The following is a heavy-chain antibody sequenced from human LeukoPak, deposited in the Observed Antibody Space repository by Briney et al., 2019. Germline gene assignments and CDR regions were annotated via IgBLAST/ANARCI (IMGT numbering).Heavy chain of an antibody. CDR3: ARAFRITILHPFDI. CDR1: GGSISSGGYY. CDR2: IYHSGST. V-gene: IGHV4-30-2*01. Sequence: SSQTLSLTCTVSGGSISSGGYYWSWIRQPPGKGLEWIGYIYHSGSTYYNPSLKSRVTISVDTSKNQFSLKLSSVTAADTAVYYCARAFRITILHPFDIWGQGTMVTVSS. D-gene: IGHD3-3*01. J-gene: IGHJ3*02.